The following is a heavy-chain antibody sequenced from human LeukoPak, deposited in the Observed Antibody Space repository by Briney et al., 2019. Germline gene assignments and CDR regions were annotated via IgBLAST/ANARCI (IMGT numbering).Heavy chain of an antibody. J-gene: IGHJ5*02. D-gene: IGHD4-23*01. CDR1: GDSISSGTYY. CDR3: ARHTDYGGNSRWFDP. Sequence: SETLSLACTVSGDSISSGTYYWGWIRQPPGKGLEWIGSIYNSGSTYYNPSLKSRVTLSVDTSKNQFSLNLKSVTAADTAFYYCARHTDYGGNSRWFDPWGQGTLVTVSS. CDR2: IYNSGST. V-gene: IGHV4-39*01.